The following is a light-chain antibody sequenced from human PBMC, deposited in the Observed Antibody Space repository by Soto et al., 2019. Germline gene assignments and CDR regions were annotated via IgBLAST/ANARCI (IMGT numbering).Light chain of an antibody. CDR3: GTWDSSLSVV. CDR1: SSNIGNNY. CDR2: DNN. V-gene: IGLV1-51*01. Sequence: QSVLTQPPSVSAAPGQKVTISCSGSSSNIGNNYVSWYQQLPGTAPKLLIYDNNKRPSGIPDRFSGSKSGTSATLGITGLQTGDEADYYCGTWDSSLSVVFGGGTQLTVL. J-gene: IGLJ2*01.